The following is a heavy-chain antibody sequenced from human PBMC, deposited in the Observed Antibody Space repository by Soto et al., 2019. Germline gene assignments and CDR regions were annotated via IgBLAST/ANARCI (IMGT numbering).Heavy chain of an antibody. Sequence: PGESLKISCKGSGYRFTNYWIAWVRQRPGKGLEWMGIIYRSDSDIRYSPSFQGQVTISADKAINTAYLQWSSLKASDTAMYYCARSRRGAYSSGWYSPSGYYNYGIDVWGQGTKVTVSS. J-gene: IGHJ6*02. CDR2: IYRSDSDI. V-gene: IGHV5-51*01. CDR1: GYRFTNYW. D-gene: IGHD6-19*01. CDR3: ARSRRGAYSSGWYSPSGYYNYGIDV.